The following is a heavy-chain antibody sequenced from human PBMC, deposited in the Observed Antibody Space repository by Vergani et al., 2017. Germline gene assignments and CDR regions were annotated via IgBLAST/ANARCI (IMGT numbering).Heavy chain of an antibody. CDR2: IYYSGST. V-gene: IGHV4-39*02. Sequence: QLQLQESGPGLVKPSETLSLTCTVSGGSISSSSYYWGWIRQPPGKGLEWIGSIYYSGSTYYNPSLKSRVTISVDTSKNQFSLKLSAVTAADTAVYYCARDGDCGSGLGFTRDYYYGMDVWGQGTTVTVSS. CDR1: GGSISSSSYY. CDR3: ARDGDCGSGLGFTRDYYYGMDV. J-gene: IGHJ6*02. D-gene: IGHD3-3*01.